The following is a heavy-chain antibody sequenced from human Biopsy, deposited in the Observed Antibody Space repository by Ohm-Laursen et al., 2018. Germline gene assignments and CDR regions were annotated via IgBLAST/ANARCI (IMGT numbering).Heavy chain of an antibody. CDR2: VYYSGTT. CDR1: GGSISSDW. V-gene: IGHV4-59*01. J-gene: IGHJ6*02. D-gene: IGHD2/OR15-2a*01. CDR3: TRATNSTGWPYYYFCGMDI. Sequence: SETLSLTCTVSGGSISSDWWSWIRQTPGKGLEWIGYVYYSGTTTYNPSLRSRVTISVDTSMNQISLRLQSVTAADTAIYYCTRATNSTGWPYYYFCGMDIWGQGTTVFVSS.